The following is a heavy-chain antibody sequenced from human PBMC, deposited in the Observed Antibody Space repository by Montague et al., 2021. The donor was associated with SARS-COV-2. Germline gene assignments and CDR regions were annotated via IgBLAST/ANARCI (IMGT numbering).Heavy chain of an antibody. V-gene: IGHV4-59*01. CDR2: IYYSGST. CDR1: GVSISSYY. Sequence: SETLSLTCTVSGVSISSYYWSWIRQPPGKGLEWIGYIYYSGSTNYNPSLKSRVTISVDTSKNQFSLKLSSVTAADTAVYYCARGRPTVRGFIRWFDPWGQGTLVTVSS. D-gene: IGHD3-10*01. J-gene: IGHJ5*02. CDR3: ARGRPTVRGFIRWFDP.